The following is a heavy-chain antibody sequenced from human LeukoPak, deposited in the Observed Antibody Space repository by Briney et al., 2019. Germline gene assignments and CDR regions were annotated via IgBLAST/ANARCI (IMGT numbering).Heavy chain of an antibody. CDR1: GFTFSSYW. CDR3: AREGFSRGSGYYYYGMDV. CDR2: IKQDGSEK. D-gene: IGHD3-10*01. V-gene: IGHV3-7*01. Sequence: GGSLRLSCAASGFTFSSYWMSWVRQAPGKGLEWVANIKQDGSEKYYVDSVKGRFTISRDNAKNSLHLQMNSLRAEDTAVYYCAREGFSRGSGYYYYGMDVWGQGTTVTVSS. J-gene: IGHJ6*02.